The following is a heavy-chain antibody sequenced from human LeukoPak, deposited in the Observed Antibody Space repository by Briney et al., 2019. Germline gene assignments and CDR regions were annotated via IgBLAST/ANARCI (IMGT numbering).Heavy chain of an antibody. V-gene: IGHV4-61*08. CDR2: IYYSGST. CDR1: GGSISSGGYY. D-gene: IGHD2-2*02. Sequence: PSQTLSLTCTVSGGSISSGGYYWSWIRQPPGKGLEWIGYIYYSGSTNYNPSLKSRVTISVDTSKNQFSLKLSSVTAADTAVYYCARNYCSSTSCYNYYYYYGMDVWGQGTTVTVSS. J-gene: IGHJ6*02. CDR3: ARNYCSSTSCYNYYYYYGMDV.